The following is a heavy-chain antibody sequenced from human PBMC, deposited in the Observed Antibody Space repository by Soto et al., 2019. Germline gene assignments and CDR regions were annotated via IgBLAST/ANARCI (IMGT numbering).Heavy chain of an antibody. CDR1: GYTFARYD. V-gene: IGHV1-8*01. J-gene: IGHJ5*01. CDR3: ASSDGSNFNWLDS. Sequence: QVQLVQSGAEVKTPGASVKVSCKASGYTFARYDINWVRQAPGQGLGWMGWINPNSGNTGYAQKFQGRLSMTTDTALNIAHMELSSLRNEDTVVYYCASSDGSNFNWLDSWGQGTLVTVSA. CDR2: INPNSGNT. D-gene: IGHD2-21*01.